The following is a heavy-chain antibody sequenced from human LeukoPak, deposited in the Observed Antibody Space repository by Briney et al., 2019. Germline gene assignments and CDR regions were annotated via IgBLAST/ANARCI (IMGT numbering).Heavy chain of an antibody. CDR1: GFTFSSYA. CDR3: AKDLIEYSSSSLFDY. D-gene: IGHD6-6*01. Sequence: PGGSLRLSCAASGFTFSSYAMSWVRQAPGKGLEWVSAISGSGGSTYYADSVKGRFTISRDNSKNTLYLQMNSLRAEDTAVYYCAKDLIEYSSSSLFDYWGQGTLVTVSS. V-gene: IGHV3-23*01. CDR2: ISGSGGST. J-gene: IGHJ4*02.